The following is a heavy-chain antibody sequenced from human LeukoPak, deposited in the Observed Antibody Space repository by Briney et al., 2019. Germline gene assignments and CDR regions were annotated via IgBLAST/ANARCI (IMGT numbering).Heavy chain of an antibody. V-gene: IGHV3-30*03. J-gene: IGHJ4*02. CDR3: AREEPDSGYDFGY. Sequence: GGSLRLSCAASGFTFSTYGMHWVRQAPGKGLEWVAVISYDGSHKYYVDSVKGRFTISRDNAKNSLYLQMNSLRAEDTAVYYCAREEPDSGYDFGYWGQGTLVTVSS. CDR2: ISYDGSHK. D-gene: IGHD5-12*01. CDR1: GFTFSTYG.